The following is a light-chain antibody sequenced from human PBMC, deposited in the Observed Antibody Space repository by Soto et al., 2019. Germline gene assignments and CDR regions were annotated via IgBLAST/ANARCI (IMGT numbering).Light chain of an antibody. J-gene: IGKJ1*01. CDR1: QSVSNTN. Sequence: EIVLTQSPGTLSLSPGERATLSCRASQSVSNTNLVWYQQKRGQAPRPLIYDASSRGTGVPDRFRGSGSGTDFTLTINRLEPEDFAVYFCQHYANSVWTFGQGTKVEIK. CDR2: DAS. V-gene: IGKV3-20*01. CDR3: QHYANSVWT.